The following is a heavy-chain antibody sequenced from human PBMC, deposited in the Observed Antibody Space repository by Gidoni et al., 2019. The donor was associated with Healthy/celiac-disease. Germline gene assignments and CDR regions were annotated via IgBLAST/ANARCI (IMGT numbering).Heavy chain of an antibody. J-gene: IGHJ6*02. D-gene: IGHD4-17*01. Sequence: QVQLVQSGAEVKKPGASVKVSCKASGYTFTSYDINWVRQATGQGLEWMGWMNPNSGNTGYAQKFQGRVTMTRNTSISTAYMELSSLRSEDTAVYYCARSTVTLYYYYYGMDVWGQGTTVTVSS. CDR3: ARSTVTLYYYYYGMDV. CDR2: MNPNSGNT. V-gene: IGHV1-8*01. CDR1: GYTFTSYD.